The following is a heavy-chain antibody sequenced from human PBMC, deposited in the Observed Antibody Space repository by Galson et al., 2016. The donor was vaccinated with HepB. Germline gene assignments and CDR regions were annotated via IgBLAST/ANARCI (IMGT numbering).Heavy chain of an antibody. Sequence: SLRLSCAASGFTFSNYAMHWVRQAPGKGLEWVAIISYDGSNKYYADSVKGRFTISRDNSKNTLYLRMSILRAEDTAVYYCARDPLRYGDRHFDYWGQGTLVTVSS. CDR2: ISYDGSNK. J-gene: IGHJ4*02. D-gene: IGHD4-17*01. CDR3: ARDPLRYGDRHFDY. V-gene: IGHV3-30-3*01. CDR1: GFTFSNYA.